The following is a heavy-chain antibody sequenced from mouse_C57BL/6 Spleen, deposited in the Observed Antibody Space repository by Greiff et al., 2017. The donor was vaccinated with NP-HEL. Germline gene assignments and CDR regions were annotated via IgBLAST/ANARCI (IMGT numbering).Heavy chain of an antibody. Sequence: EVKVVESGGGLVKPGGSLKLSCAASGFTFSDYGMHWVRQAPEKGLEWVAYISSGSSTIYYADTVKGRFTISRDNAKNTLFLQMTSLRSEDTAMYYCARPLRRSWFAYWGQGTLVTVSA. V-gene: IGHV5-17*01. CDR2: ISSGSSTI. CDR1: GFTFSDYG. D-gene: IGHD1-1*01. CDR3: ARPLRRSWFAY. J-gene: IGHJ3*01.